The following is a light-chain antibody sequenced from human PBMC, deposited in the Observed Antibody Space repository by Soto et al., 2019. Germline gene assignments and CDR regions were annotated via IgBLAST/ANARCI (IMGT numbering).Light chain of an antibody. J-gene: IGLJ1*01. Sequence: QSALTQPPSASGTPGHRVTISCSGGSSNIGTNAVNWYQQLPGTAPKLLIYNNNQRPAGVPDRFSGSKSGTSASLAISGLQSEDEADSYCAAWDDSLNGYVFGTGTKVTVL. CDR3: AAWDDSLNGYV. V-gene: IGLV1-44*01. CDR2: NNN. CDR1: SSNIGTNA.